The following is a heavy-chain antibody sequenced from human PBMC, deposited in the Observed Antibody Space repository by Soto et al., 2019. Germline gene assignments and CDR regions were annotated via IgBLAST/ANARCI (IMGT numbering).Heavy chain of an antibody. CDR1: GFTFSKYA. CDR2: ISASGGTT. V-gene: IGHV3-23*01. D-gene: IGHD3-16*02. CDR3: AKVGDTQWGSTYRYTHFDY. Sequence: DVQLLESGGGLVQPGGFLRLSCAASGFTFSKYAMSWVRQAPGKGLQWVSAISASGGTTYYADSVKGRFTFSRDNSKNTLYLQMNSLRAEDTAVYYCAKVGDTQWGSTYRYTHFDYWGQGTRVAVSS. J-gene: IGHJ4*02.